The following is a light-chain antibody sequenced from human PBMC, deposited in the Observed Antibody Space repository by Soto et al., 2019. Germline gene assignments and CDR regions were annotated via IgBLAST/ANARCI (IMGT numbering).Light chain of an antibody. CDR2: GES. V-gene: IGKV3-20*01. Sequence: EIGLTQSPATLSLSPGERATLSCRASQSVSSSYLAWYQQKPGDAPRLLFYGESSRATGIPDRFSGSGCGTDFTLTISRVESEDFAVYYCQQYGSSPGTFGQGTKVEIK. CDR3: QQYGSSPGT. CDR1: QSVSSSY. J-gene: IGKJ1*01.